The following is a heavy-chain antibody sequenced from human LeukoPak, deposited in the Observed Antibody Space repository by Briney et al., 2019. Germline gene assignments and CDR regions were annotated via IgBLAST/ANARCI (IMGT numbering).Heavy chain of an antibody. V-gene: IGHV3-30*04. J-gene: IGHJ6*03. CDR1: GFTFSSYV. Sequence: PGGSLRLSCAASGFTFSSYVMHWVRQAPGKGLEWVAIISYDGSNKYYADSVKGRFTISRDNSKNTLYLQMNSLRAEDTAVYYCARDVDTAMVYYMDVWGKGTTVTVSS. D-gene: IGHD5-18*01. CDR3: ARDVDTAMVYYMDV. CDR2: ISYDGSNK.